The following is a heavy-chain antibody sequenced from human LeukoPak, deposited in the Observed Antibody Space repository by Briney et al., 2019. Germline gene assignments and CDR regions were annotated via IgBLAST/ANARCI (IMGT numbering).Heavy chain of an antibody. CDR1: GFTFPRYA. D-gene: IGHD5-18*01. CDR3: AADLEIQLCFEVGHGMDV. Sequence: SSVTVSCLTCGFTFPRYAMQWVGQARGQRREGIGWIFAGSVNRKYAQKFQEKVAITRDTSTSTAYRQLSSLRSEDTAVYYCAADLEIQLCFEVGHGMDVWGQGTTVTVSS. J-gene: IGHJ6*02. CDR2: IFAGSVNR. V-gene: IGHV1-58*02.